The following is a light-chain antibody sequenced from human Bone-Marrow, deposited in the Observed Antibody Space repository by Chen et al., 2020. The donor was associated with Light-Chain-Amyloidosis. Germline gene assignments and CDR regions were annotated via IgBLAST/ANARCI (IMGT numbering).Light chain of an antibody. CDR3: QQRSSWPIT. Sequence: DIVLTQYPPTRSLSPGVRATLSCRASQNVRNYLAWYQQKPGQAPRLLIYDASTRATGIPARFSGSGSGTDFTLTINSLEPEDFAVYYCQQRSSWPITFGPGTRVDIK. CDR1: QNVRNY. V-gene: IGKV3-11*01. J-gene: IGKJ3*01. CDR2: DAS.